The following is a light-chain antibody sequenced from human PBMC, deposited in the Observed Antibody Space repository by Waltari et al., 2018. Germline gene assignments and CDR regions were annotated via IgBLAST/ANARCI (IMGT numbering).Light chain of an antibody. CDR1: QSLLYSSNNRNY. CDR3: QQYYTTPLT. Sequence: DIVMTQSPDSLAVSPGERATIHCKSSQSLLYSSNNRNYVAWYQQKPSQPPKLLIYWASTRESGVPDRFSGSGSGTDFTLTISSLQAEDVAVYYCQQYYTTPLTFGGGTKVEIK. CDR2: WAS. V-gene: IGKV4-1*01. J-gene: IGKJ4*01.